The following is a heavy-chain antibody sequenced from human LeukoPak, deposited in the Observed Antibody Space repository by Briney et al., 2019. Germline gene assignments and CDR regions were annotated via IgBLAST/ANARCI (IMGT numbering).Heavy chain of an antibody. D-gene: IGHD4-17*01. V-gene: IGHV3-30*02. J-gene: IGHJ5*02. Sequence: GGSLRLSCAASGFTFDDYAMHWVRRAPGKGLEWVAFIRYDGSNKYYADSVKGRFTISRDNSKNTLYLQMNSLRAEDTAVYYCARAPINYGVTFDPWGQGTLVTVSS. CDR1: GFTFDDYA. CDR2: IRYDGSNK. CDR3: ARAPINYGVTFDP.